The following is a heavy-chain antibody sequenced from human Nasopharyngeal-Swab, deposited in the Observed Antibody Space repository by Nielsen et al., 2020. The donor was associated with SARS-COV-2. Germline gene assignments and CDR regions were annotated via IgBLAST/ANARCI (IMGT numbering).Heavy chain of an antibody. CDR1: GYTFTSYD. D-gene: IGHD2-15*01. V-gene: IGHV1-8*01. Sequence: ASVKVSCKASGYTFTSYDINWVRQATGQGLEWMGWMNPNSGNTGYAQKFQGRVTMTRNTSISIAYMELSSLRSEDTAVYYCAAQPLVVAATGGFDPWGQGTLVTVSS. CDR2: MNPNSGNT. CDR3: AAQPLVVAATGGFDP. J-gene: IGHJ5*02.